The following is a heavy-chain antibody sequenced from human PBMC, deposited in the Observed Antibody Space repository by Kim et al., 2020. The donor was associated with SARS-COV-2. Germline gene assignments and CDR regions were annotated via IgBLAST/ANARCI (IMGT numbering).Heavy chain of an antibody. V-gene: IGHV3-23*01. D-gene: IGHD2-2*01. J-gene: IGHJ4*02. CDR3: AKPIVPAAPYGGDY. CDR2: ITRSGSRT. Sequence: GGSLRLSCVASGFTFNNYAMNWVRQAPGKGLEWVSTITRSGSRTYYADSVKGRFTISRDNSKNTLYLEMNSLRAEDTAVYYCAKPIVPAAPYGGDYWGQG. CDR1: GFTFNNYA.